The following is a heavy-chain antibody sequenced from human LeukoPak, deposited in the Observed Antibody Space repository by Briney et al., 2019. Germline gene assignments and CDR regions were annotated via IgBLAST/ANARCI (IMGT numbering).Heavy chain of an antibody. CDR1: GGSISSSSYY. D-gene: IGHD2-2*01. V-gene: IGHV4-39*01. CDR2: IYYSAST. Sequence: ASQTLSLTCTVSGGSISSSSYYWSWIRQPPWKGLEWIGSIYYSASTYYNPSLKSRVTISVDTSKTQFSLRLSSVTAADTAVYYCARRGRGGGVVPGADLDYWGQGTLVTV. J-gene: IGHJ4*02. CDR3: ARRGRGGGVVPGADLDY.